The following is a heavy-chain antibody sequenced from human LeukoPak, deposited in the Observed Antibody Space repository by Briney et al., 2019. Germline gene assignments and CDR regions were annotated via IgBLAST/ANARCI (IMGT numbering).Heavy chain of an antibody. CDR1: GGSFSGYY. CDR3: ARLHLVSSGWYPMADS. J-gene: IGHJ4*02. D-gene: IGHD6-19*01. V-gene: IGHV4-34*01. CDR2: INHSGST. Sequence: SETLSLTCAVYGGSFSGYYWSWIRQPPGKGLEWIGEINHSGSTNYTPSLKSRVTRSVDTSKNQFSLKLSSVTAADTAVYYCARLHLVSSGWYPMADSWGQGTLVTVSS.